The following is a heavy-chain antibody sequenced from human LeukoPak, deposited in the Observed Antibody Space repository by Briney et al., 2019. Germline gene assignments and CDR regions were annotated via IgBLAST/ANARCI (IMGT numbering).Heavy chain of an antibody. D-gene: IGHD2-21*02. CDR3: ARGLGVVTAQSEQPKPRYFDL. CDR1: GGTFSSYA. Sequence: SVKVSCKASGGTFSSYAISWVRQAPGQGLEWMGGIIPIFGTANYAQKFQGRVTITADESTSTAYMELRSLRSDDTAVYYCARGLGVVTAQSEQPKPRYFDLWGRGTQVTVSS. CDR2: IIPIFGTA. V-gene: IGHV1-69*13. J-gene: IGHJ2*01.